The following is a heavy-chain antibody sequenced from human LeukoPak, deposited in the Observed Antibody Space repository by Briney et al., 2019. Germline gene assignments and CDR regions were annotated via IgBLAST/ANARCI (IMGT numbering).Heavy chain of an antibody. V-gene: IGHV3-23*01. CDR2: ITGSGSGDST. J-gene: IGHJ4*02. CDR1: GFTFSSYA. D-gene: IGHD6-19*01. CDR3: AKKEAVAGKGFDY. Sequence: GGSLRLSCAASGFTFSSYAMSWARQAPGKGLEWVSIITGSGSGDSTYYADSVKGRFTISRDNSKNTLYLQMNSLRAEDTAVYYCAKKEAVAGKGFDYWGQGTLVTVSS.